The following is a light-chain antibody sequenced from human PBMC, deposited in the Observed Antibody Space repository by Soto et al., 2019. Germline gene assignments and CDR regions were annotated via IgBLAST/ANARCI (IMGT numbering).Light chain of an antibody. CDR3: SLYTSENTYV. Sequence: QSVLTQPPSVSRTPGRSFTISFPGNSTDCVRYNRVSWYQQPPGTAPKLIIYDASNRPSGIPDRYSGSRSGTTASLTLCGLQGADEVDCYCSLYTSENTYVFGTAPKVTVL. J-gene: IGLJ1*01. CDR2: DAS. V-gene: IGLV2-18*01. CDR1: STDCVRYNR.